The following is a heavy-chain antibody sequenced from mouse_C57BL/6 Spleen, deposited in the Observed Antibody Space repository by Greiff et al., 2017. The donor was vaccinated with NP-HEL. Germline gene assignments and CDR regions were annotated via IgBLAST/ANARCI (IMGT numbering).Heavy chain of an antibody. CDR3: VRDTPVEGKNYYAMDY. Sequence: EVQRVESGGGLVRPKGSLKLSCAASGFTFNTYAMHWVRQAPGKGLEWVARIRSKSSNYATYYADSVKDRFTISRDDSQSMLYLQMNNLKTEDTAMYYCVRDTPVEGKNYYAMDYWGQGTSVTVSS. CDR1: GFTFNTYA. CDR2: IRSKSSNYAT. V-gene: IGHV10-3*01. D-gene: IGHD1-1*01. J-gene: IGHJ4*01.